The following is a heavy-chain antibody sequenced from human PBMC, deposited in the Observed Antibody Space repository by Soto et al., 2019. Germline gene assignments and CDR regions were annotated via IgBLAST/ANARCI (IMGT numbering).Heavy chain of an antibody. CDR1: GFTFSSYG. CDR3: AKEPLRFLEWWFDY. CDR2: ISYDGSNK. J-gene: IGHJ4*02. D-gene: IGHD3-3*01. V-gene: IGHV3-30*18. Sequence: QVQLVESGGGVVQPGRSLRLSCAASGFTFSSYGMHWVRQAPGKGLEWVAVISYDGSNKYYADSVKGRFTISRDNSKNTLYLLMNSLRAEDTAVYYCAKEPLRFLEWWFDYWGQGTLVTVSS.